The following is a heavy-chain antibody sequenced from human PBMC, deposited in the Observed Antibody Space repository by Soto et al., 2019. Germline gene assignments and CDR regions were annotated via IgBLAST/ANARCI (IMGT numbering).Heavy chain of an antibody. CDR3: ASEVSSTDGMDV. CDR2: IYYTGNT. D-gene: IGHD2-15*01. CDR1: GDSSVSSTSYY. Sequence: TLSLTCTVSGDSSVSSTSYYWGWIRQPPGKGREWIGSIYYTGNTFYSPSIRSRLTISVDTSKSQFSLKLRSVTAADTATYYCASEVSSTDGMDVWGQGTTVTVSS. V-gene: IGHV4-39*01. J-gene: IGHJ6*02.